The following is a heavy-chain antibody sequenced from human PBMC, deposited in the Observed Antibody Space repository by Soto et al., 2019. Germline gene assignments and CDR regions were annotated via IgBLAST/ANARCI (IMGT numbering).Heavy chain of an antibody. CDR2: IKEDGSEK. Sequence: GGSLRLSCAASGFTFSTYWMSWVRQAPGKGLEWAANIKEDGSEKYYVDSVEGRFTISRDNAKNSLYLQMTSLRAEDTALYYCARGWGYFDSSGFPYLYAMDVWGQGTTVTVSS. CDR1: GFTFSTYW. J-gene: IGHJ6*02. D-gene: IGHD3-22*01. CDR3: ARGWGYFDSSGFPYLYAMDV. V-gene: IGHV3-7*01.